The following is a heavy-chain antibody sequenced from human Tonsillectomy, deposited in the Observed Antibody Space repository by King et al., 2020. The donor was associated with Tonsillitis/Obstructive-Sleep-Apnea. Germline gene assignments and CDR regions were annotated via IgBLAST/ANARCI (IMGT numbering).Heavy chain of an antibody. D-gene: IGHD2-2*01. CDR1: GFTFSSYG. CDR3: AREGDIVVVPAALDY. Sequence: VQLVESGGGVVQPGRSLRLSCAASGFTFSSYGMYWVRQAPGKGLEWVAGIWYDGSNKYYADSVKGRFTISRDNSKNTLYLQMNSLRAEDTAVYYCAREGDIVVVPAALDYWGQGTLVTVSS. V-gene: IGHV3-33*01. J-gene: IGHJ4*02. CDR2: IWYDGSNK.